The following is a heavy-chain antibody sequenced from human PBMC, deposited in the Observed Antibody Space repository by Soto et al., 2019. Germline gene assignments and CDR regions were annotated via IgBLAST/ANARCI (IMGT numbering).Heavy chain of an antibody. Sequence: QVQLVESGGGVVQPGRSLRLSCAASGFTFRSFAMHWVRQAPGKGLEWVAVISYDESTKYYGDSVKGRFTISRDTSKSTLYLQMNSLRAGDTATYYCAKDESVAGTDYYYGMDVWGQGTTVIVSS. V-gene: IGHV3-30*18. D-gene: IGHD6-19*01. J-gene: IGHJ6*01. CDR1: GFTFRSFA. CDR2: ISYDESTK. CDR3: AKDESVAGTDYYYGMDV.